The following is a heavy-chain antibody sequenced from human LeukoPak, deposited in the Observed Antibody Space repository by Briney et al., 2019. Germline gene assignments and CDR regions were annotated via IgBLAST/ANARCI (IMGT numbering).Heavy chain of an antibody. Sequence: ASVKVSCKASGYTFSNYGISWVRQAPGQGLEWMGWISAYNDNTNYAESLQDRVTMTTDTSTNTAYMELRSLRSDDTAVYYCARYSGIILVRGVRFRENDHHDMDVWGKGTTVTVSS. V-gene: IGHV1-18*04. D-gene: IGHD3-10*01. CDR2: ISAYNDNT. CDR3: ARYSGIILVRGVRFRENDHHDMDV. J-gene: IGHJ6*04. CDR1: GYTFSNYG.